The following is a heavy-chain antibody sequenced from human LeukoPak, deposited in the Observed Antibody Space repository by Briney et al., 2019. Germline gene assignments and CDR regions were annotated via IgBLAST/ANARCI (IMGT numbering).Heavy chain of an antibody. CDR2: IYYSGNP. J-gene: IGHJ4*02. Sequence: SETLSLTCTVSGGSISGNSYYWGWIRQPPGKGLEWVGSIYYSGNPFYNPSLKSRVTISVDTSKNQFSLRLGSVTAADTALYYCASQLDSTGYNTGFIDYWGPGTVVTVSS. CDR3: ASQLDSTGYNTGFIDY. V-gene: IGHV4-39*01. D-gene: IGHD3/OR15-3a*01. CDR1: GGSISGNSYY.